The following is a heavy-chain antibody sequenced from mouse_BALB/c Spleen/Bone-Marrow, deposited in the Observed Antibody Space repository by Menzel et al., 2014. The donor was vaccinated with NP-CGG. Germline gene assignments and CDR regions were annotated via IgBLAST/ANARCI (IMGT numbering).Heavy chain of an antibody. CDR3: VRGPHYDSSCYFDY. V-gene: IGHV2-9-2*01. CDR2: IWTGGGT. Sequence: VQLQQSGPGLVAPSQSLSITCTVSGFSLTSYDISWIRQPPGKGLEWLGVIWTGGGTNYNSAFMSRLSISKDNSKSQVFLKMNSLQTDDTAIYYCVRGPHYDSSCYFDYWGQGTTLTVSS. CDR1: GFSLTSYD. J-gene: IGHJ2*01. D-gene: IGHD1-1*01.